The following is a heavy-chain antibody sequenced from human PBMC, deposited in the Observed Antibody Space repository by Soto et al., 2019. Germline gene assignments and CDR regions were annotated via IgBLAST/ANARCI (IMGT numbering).Heavy chain of an antibody. Sequence: GGSLRLSCAASGFTFSDYYMSWVRQAPGKGLESVSYISSSSDYINYGGSVKGRFTVSRDNAKNSLYLQMSSLRAEDTAVYYCVRGGYSRKDSCGQGILVTFSS. J-gene: IGHJ4*02. CDR2: ISSSSDYI. CDR3: VRGGYSRKDS. D-gene: IGHD4-4*01. CDR1: GFTFSDYY. V-gene: IGHV3-11*06.